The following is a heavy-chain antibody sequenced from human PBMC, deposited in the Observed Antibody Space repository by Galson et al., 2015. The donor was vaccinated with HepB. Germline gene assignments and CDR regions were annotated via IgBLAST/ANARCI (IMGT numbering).Heavy chain of an antibody. CDR1: GFTFDDYA. CDR2: ISWNSGSI. CDR3: AKDVTD. J-gene: IGHJ4*02. V-gene: IGHV3-9*01. Sequence: SLRLSCAASGFTFDDYAMHWVRHAPGKGLEWVSGISWNSGSIGYADSVKGRFTISRDNAKNSLYLQMNSLRAEDTALYYCAKDVTDWGQGTLVTVSS.